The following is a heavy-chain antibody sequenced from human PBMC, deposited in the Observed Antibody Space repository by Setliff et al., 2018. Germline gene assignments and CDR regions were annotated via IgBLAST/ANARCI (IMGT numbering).Heavy chain of an antibody. J-gene: IGHJ5*02. CDR3: ARDAGKWLVPPNWFDP. D-gene: IGHD6-19*01. Sequence: ASVKVSCKASGYTFTSYGISWVRQAPGQGLEWMGWISAYNGNTNYAQKLQGRVTMTTDTSTSTAYMELRSLRSDDTAVYYCARDAGKWLVPPNWFDPWGQGTLVTVSS. CDR1: GYTFTSYG. CDR2: ISAYNGNT. V-gene: IGHV1-18*01.